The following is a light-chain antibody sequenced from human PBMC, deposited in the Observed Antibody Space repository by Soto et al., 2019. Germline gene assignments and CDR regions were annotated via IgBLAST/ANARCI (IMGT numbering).Light chain of an antibody. CDR3: SSYTTTITHV. V-gene: IGLV2-14*01. Sequence: QSVLTKPASVSGSPGQSITISCTGTSSDVGVYDYVSWYQQHPGRDPKLMISEVSNRPSGVSNRFSGSKSGNTAFLTISGLQPEDEVDYYCSSYTTTITHVFGPGTKVTV. CDR1: SSDVGVYDY. J-gene: IGLJ1*01. CDR2: EVS.